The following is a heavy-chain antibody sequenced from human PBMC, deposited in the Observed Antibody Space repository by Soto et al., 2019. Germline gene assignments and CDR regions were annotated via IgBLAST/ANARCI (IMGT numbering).Heavy chain of an antibody. D-gene: IGHD3-10*01. Sequence: GGSLRLSCAASGFTFSSYGMHWVRQAPGKGLEWVAVMSYDGSNKNYADSVKGRFTISRDNSKNTLYLQMNNLRAEDTAVYNCAKDLVTRVRGRCSYGMDVWDRGTTVAVSS. J-gene: IGHJ6*02. V-gene: IGHV3-30*18. CDR2: MSYDGSNK. CDR3: AKDLVTRVRGRCSYGMDV. CDR1: GFTFSSYG.